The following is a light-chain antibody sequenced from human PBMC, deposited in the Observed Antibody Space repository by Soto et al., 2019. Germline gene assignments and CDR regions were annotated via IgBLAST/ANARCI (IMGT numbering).Light chain of an antibody. CDR1: QSISRW. CDR2: DAT. J-gene: IGKJ2*01. Sequence: DIQMTQSPSTLSASVGDRVTITCRASQSISRWLAWYQQKPGKAPKLLIHDATILESGVPSRFSGSGSGTELTLSISSLEPEDFAVYYCQQRGDWPLYTFGQGSRLEIK. CDR3: QQRGDWPLYT. V-gene: IGKV1-5*01.